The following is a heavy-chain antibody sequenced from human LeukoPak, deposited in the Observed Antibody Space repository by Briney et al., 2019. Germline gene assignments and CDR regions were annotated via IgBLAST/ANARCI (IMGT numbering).Heavy chain of an antibody. CDR3: ARDREAHELAAAGLDAFDI. Sequence: ASVKVSCKASGYTLTSYGINWMRQAPGQGLEWMGWISTQSGNTNYAQKVQGRLTLTTDRSTNTAYMELRSLRSDDTAVYYCARDREAHELAAAGLDAFDIWGQGTMVTVSS. CDR1: GYTLTSYG. J-gene: IGHJ3*02. V-gene: IGHV1-18*01. CDR2: ISTQSGNT. D-gene: IGHD6-13*01.